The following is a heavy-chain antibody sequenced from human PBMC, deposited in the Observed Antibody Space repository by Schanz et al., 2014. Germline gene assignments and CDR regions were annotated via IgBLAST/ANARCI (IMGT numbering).Heavy chain of an antibody. CDR3: ARLDSSSWYPRY. V-gene: IGHV3-11*05. Sequence: QVQLVESGGGLVKPGGSLRLSCAASGLTFSDYYMSWIRQAPGKGLEWVSYISSSGSYTNYADSVKGRFTTSRDNGKKSMYLQMNSLRAEDTAVYYCARLDSSSWYPRYWGQGTLVTVSA. J-gene: IGHJ4*02. CDR1: GLTFSDYY. D-gene: IGHD6-13*01. CDR2: ISSSGSYT.